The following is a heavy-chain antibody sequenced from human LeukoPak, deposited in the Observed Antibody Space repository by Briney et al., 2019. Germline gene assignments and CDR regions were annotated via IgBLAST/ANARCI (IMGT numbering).Heavy chain of an antibody. CDR1: GYRFTSYC. V-gene: IGHV5-51*01. D-gene: IGHD1-26*01. CDR2: IYPGDSGP. Sequence: GESLQISCKVSGYRFTSYCIGWVRQLPGKGREWMGIIYPGDSGPTYSPSFQGQVTISVDKSINTAYLQWSSLQASDTAMYYCGMSGDRVPLQDDVFDVWGQGTMVTVST. CDR3: GMSGDRVPLQDDVFDV. J-gene: IGHJ3*01.